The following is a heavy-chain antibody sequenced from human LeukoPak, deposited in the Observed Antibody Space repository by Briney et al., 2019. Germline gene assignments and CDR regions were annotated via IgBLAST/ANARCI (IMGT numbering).Heavy chain of an antibody. D-gene: IGHD1-20*01. CDR3: ASLTGTTDYYYFYMDV. V-gene: IGHV4-34*01. Sequence: PSETLSLTCAVYGGSFNDYYWSWIRQPPGKGLEWIGEINHSGSTNYNPSLKSRVTISVDTSKNQFSLKLSSVTAADTAVYHCASLTGTTDYYYFYMDVWGKGTPVTVSS. J-gene: IGHJ6*03. CDR2: INHSGST. CDR1: GGSFNDYY.